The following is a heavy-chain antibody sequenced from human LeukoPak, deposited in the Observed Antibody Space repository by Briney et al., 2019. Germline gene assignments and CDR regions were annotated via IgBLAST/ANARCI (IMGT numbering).Heavy chain of an antibody. CDR3: ARFITPLDS. Sequence: GGSLRLSCVASGFSFSRYWMSWVRQAPGKGVEWVAYIKQNRIAKYYVASVKGRFPISTDNTNNSLYLQMYSLRAEDAATYYCARFITPLDSWGQGTLVTVSS. D-gene: IGHD3-10*01. CDR1: GFSFSRYW. CDR2: IKQNRIAK. V-gene: IGHV3-7*01. J-gene: IGHJ4*02.